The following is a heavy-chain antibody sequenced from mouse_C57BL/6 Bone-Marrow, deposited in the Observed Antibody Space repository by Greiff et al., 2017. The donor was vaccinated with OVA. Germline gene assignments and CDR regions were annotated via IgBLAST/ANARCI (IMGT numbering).Heavy chain of an antibody. CDR2: ISDGGSYT. V-gene: IGHV5-4*01. CDR1: GFTFSSYA. D-gene: IGHD2-2*01. CDR3: ARDRGYRAY. Sequence: EVKLVESGGGLVKPGGSLKLSCAASGFTFSSYAMSWVRQTPEKRLEWVATISDGGSYTYYPDNVKGRFTISRDNAKNNLYLQMSHLKSEDTAMYYCARDRGYRAYWGQGTLVTVSA. J-gene: IGHJ3*01.